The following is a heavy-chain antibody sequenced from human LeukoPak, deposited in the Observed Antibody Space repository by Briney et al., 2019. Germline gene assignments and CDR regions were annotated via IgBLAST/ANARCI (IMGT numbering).Heavy chain of an antibody. Sequence: SQTLSLTCTVPGASISSGSYYWNWIRQPAGKGLEWIGRIYTSGNINYNPSLKSRVTISVDTSKNQFSLKLSSVTAADTAVYYCARSGCSSTSCYQADYWGQGTLVTVSS. CDR1: GASISSGSYY. D-gene: IGHD2-2*01. V-gene: IGHV4-61*02. CDR3: ARSGCSSTSCYQADY. CDR2: IYTSGNI. J-gene: IGHJ4*02.